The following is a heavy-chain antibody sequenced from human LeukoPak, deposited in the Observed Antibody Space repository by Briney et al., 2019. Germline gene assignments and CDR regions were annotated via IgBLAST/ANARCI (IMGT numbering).Heavy chain of an antibody. CDR3: ASVAAAGHYYYNSMDV. J-gene: IGHJ6*02. D-gene: IGHD6-13*01. CDR2: IGAYHGST. Sequence: ASVKVPCKASGYTFTSYAINWVRQAPGQGLEWMGWIGAYHGSTKYAQKVQDRVTMTVDTSTATAYMELRGLRSDDTAVYYCASVAAAGHYYYNSMDVWGQGTTVTVSS. V-gene: IGHV1-18*01. CDR1: GYTFTSYA.